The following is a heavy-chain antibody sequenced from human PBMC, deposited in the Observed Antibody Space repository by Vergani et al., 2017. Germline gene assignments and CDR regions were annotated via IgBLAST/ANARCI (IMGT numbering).Heavy chain of an antibody. V-gene: IGHV5-51*01. J-gene: IGHJ6*03. Sequence: EVQLVQSGAEVKKPGESLKISCKGSGYSFTSYWIGWVRQMPGKGLEWMGIIYPGDSDTRYSPSFQGQVTISADKSISTAYLQWSSLKASDTAMYYCARDRGDHIVVVPAAPTNQGDYYMDVWGKGTTVTVSS. CDR3: ARDRGDHIVVVPAAPTNQGDYYMDV. D-gene: IGHD2-2*01. CDR1: GYSFTSYW. CDR2: IYPGDSDT.